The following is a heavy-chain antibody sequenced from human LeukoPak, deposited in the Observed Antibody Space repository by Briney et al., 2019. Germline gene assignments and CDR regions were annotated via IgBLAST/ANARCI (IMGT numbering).Heavy chain of an antibody. J-gene: IGHJ4*02. CDR3: ATRAMNYCGSGSYYGY. CDR1: GGSFSGYY. CDR2: INHSGST. D-gene: IGHD3-10*01. V-gene: IGHV4-34*01. Sequence: PSETLSLTCAVYGGSFSGYYWSWIRQPPGKGLEWIGEINHSGSTNYNPSLKSRVTISVDTSKNQFSLKLSSVTAADTAVYYCATRAMNYCGSGSYYGYWGQGTLVTVSS.